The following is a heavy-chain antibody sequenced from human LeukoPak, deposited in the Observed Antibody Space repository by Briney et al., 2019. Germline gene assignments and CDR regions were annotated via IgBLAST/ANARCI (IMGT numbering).Heavy chain of an antibody. Sequence: PGGSLRLSCAASGFSLSSHWMSWVRQAPGKGLEWVANINQDGSARYYVDSVKGRFTTSRDNAKNSMYLQMNSLRPEDTAVYYCANMGGSGWTPQNYYGMDVWGQGTTVTVSS. CDR3: ANMGGSGWTPQNYYGMDV. D-gene: IGHD6-19*01. CDR2: INQDGSAR. CDR1: GFSLSSHW. J-gene: IGHJ6*02. V-gene: IGHV3-7*01.